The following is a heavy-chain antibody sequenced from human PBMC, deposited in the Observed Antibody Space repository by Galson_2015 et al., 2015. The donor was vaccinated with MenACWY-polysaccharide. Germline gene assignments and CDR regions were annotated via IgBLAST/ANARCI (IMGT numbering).Heavy chain of an antibody. CDR3: ARVEKYSGSFYILY. V-gene: IGHV4-34*01. CDR1: GGSFSGSY. CDR2: INPNGST. J-gene: IGHJ4*02. Sequence: SETLSLTCAVYGGSFSGSYWTWIRQPPGEGLEWIGEINPNGSTNYNPSLKSRVTISLDTSKNEFSLKVSSVTAADTAMYYCARVEKYSGSFYILYWGRGTLVTVSS. D-gene: IGHD1-26*01.